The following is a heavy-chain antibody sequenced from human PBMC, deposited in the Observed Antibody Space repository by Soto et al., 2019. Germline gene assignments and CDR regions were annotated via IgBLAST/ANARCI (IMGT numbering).Heavy chain of an antibody. CDR2: IYYSGST. CDR1: GGSISSSSYY. CDR3: VYRNENWFHP. D-gene: IGHD4-4*01. V-gene: IGHV4-39*01. Sequence: PSETLSLTCTVSGGSISSSSYYWGWIRQPPGKGLEWIGSIYYSGSTYYNPSLKSRVTISVDTSKNQFSLKLSSVTAADTAVYYCVYRNENWFHPWGQGTLVTVSS. J-gene: IGHJ5*02.